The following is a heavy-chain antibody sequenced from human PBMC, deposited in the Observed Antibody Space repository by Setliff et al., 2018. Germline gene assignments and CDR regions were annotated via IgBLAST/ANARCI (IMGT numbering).Heavy chain of an antibody. Sequence: ASVKVSCKASGYTFTDYYIQWVRQAPGQGLEWMGWINPNTGSTYYRQRFQGRVTMTRDTSISTAYMDVNRLKSDDTAVYYCARDLRAATATGEYYFDFWGQGTLVT. CDR1: GYTFTDYY. D-gene: IGHD6-13*01. CDR3: ARDLRAATATGEYYFDF. CDR2: INPNTGST. J-gene: IGHJ4*02. V-gene: IGHV1-2*02.